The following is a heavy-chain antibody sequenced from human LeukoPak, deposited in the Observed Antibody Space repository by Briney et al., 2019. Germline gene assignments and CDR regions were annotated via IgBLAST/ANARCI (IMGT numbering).Heavy chain of an antibody. V-gene: IGHV4-4*07. Sequence: SETLSLTCTVSGGSISSYYWSWIRQPAGKGLERIGRIYTSGSTNYNPSLKSRVTMSVDTSKNQFSLKLSSVTAADTAVYYCARVTYSSSSISLDAFDIWGQGTMVTVSS. CDR2: IYTSGST. D-gene: IGHD6-6*01. CDR1: GGSISSYY. CDR3: ARVTYSSSSISLDAFDI. J-gene: IGHJ3*02.